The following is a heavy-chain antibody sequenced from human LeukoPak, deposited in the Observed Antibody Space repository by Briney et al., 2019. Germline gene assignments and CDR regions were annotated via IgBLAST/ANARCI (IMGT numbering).Heavy chain of an antibody. D-gene: IGHD2-15*01. CDR3: ARGGGYCSGGSCHIDY. Sequence: SETLSLTCTVSGGSISSYYWSWIRQPPGKGLEWIGYIYYSGSTNYNPSLKSRVTISVDTSKNQFSLKLSSVTAADTAVYYSARGGGYCSGGSCHIDYWGQGTLVTVSS. CDR2: IYYSGST. V-gene: IGHV4-59*01. CDR1: GGSISSYY. J-gene: IGHJ4*02.